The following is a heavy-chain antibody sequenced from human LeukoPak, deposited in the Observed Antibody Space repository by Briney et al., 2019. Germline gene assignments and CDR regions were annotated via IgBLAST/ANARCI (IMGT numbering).Heavy chain of an antibody. CDR2: IYAGGNT. D-gene: IGHD2-2*01. Sequence: PGGSLRLSCAASGFTVTNSYLSWVRQAPGKGLEWVSFIYAGGNTYYADSVRGRFTISRDKSKNTLYLQMNSLRAEDTAVYYCAKEVVPAAKLRNFDYWGQGILVTVSS. CDR1: GFTVTNSY. CDR3: AKEVVPAAKLRNFDY. J-gene: IGHJ4*02. V-gene: IGHV3-53*01.